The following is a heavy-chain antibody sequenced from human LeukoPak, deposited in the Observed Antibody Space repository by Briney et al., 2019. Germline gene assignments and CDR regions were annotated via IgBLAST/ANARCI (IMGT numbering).Heavy chain of an antibody. V-gene: IGHV3-66*01. CDR3: ASDGGKYYYDSSGYSLLIYY. CDR1: GFTFSSYW. CDR2: IYSGGST. J-gene: IGHJ4*02. Sequence: GGSLRLSCAASGFTFSSYWMHWVRQAPGKGLEWVSVIYSGGSTYYADSVKGRFTISRDNSKNTLYLQMNSLRAEDTAVYYCASDGGKYYYDSSGYSLLIYYWGQGTLVTVSS. D-gene: IGHD3-22*01.